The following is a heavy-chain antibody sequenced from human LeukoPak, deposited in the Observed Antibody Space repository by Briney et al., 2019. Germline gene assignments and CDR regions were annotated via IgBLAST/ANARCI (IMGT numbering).Heavy chain of an antibody. V-gene: IGHV4-4*07. CDR2: IYISWST. Sequence: SETLSLTCTVCGGSISSYYWSWIGQAAGKGREWIGLIYISWSTNYNPSLKSRATMSVDTSKTQFPLKLSSVTAADTAVYYCARDGVDCGGDCYDYWGQGTLVTVSS. J-gene: IGHJ4*02. D-gene: IGHD2-21*02. CDR3: ARDGVDCGGDCYDY. CDR1: GGSISSYY.